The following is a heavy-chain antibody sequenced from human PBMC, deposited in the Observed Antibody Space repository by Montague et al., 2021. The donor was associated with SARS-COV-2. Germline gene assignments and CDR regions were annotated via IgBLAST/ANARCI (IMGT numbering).Heavy chain of an antibody. D-gene: IGHD1-20*01. CDR2: IYYSGST. J-gene: IGHJ6*02. Sequence: SETLSLTCTVSGGSISSYYWSWIRQPPGKGLEWIGYIYYSGSTNYNPSLKSRVTISVDTSKNQFSLKLSSVTAADTAVYYCARRVTGTTVHYYYYSMDVWGQGTTVTVSS. CDR1: GGSISSYY. V-gene: IGHV4-59*08. CDR3: ARRVTGTTVHYYYYSMDV.